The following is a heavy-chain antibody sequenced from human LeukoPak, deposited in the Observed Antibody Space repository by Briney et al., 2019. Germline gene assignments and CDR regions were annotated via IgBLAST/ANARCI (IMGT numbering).Heavy chain of an antibody. Sequence: ASVKVSCKASGYTFTSYGISWVRQVPGQGLERMGWISAYNGNTNYAQKLQGRVTMTTDTSTSTAYMELRSLRSDDTAVCYCARDSSPYIAAAGTQVAQVDYWGQGTLVTVSS. CDR2: ISAYNGNT. CDR3: ARDSSPYIAAAGTQVAQVDY. D-gene: IGHD6-13*01. J-gene: IGHJ4*02. V-gene: IGHV1-18*01. CDR1: GYTFTSYG.